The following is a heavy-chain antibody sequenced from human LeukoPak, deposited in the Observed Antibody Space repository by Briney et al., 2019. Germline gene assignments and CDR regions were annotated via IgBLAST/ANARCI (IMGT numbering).Heavy chain of an antibody. V-gene: IGHV3-74*01. D-gene: IGHD6-19*01. CDR3: ARGAYSSGWYSGVYYYGMDV. CDR1: GFTFSSYW. J-gene: IGHJ6*02. Sequence: GGPLRLSCAASGFTFSSYWMHWVRQAPGKGLLWVSRINSDGSSTSYADSVKGRFTISRDNAKNSLYLQMNSLRAEDTAVYYCARGAYSSGWYSGVYYYGMDVWGQGTTVTVSS. CDR2: INSDGSST.